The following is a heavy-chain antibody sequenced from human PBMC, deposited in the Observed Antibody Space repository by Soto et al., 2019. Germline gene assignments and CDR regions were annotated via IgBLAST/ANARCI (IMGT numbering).Heavy chain of an antibody. D-gene: IGHD3-10*01. Sequence: ASVNVSCASSGFTFSSYSISWVRQAPGKGLEWVSGFRTSGDGGTTYYADSVKGRFTISRDNSKNTLFLQMNSLRAEDTAIYYCAKKVNSGSGSQYFDYWGQGTLVTVSS. CDR1: GFTFSSYS. V-gene: IGHV3-23*01. J-gene: IGHJ4*02. CDR3: AKKVNSGSGSQYFDY. CDR2: FRTSGDGGTT.